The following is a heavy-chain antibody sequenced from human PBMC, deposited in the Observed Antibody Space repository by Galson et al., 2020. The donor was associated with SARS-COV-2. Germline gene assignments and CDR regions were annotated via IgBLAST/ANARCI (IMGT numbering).Heavy chain of an antibody. J-gene: IGHJ5*02. CDR2: IYHSGST. Sequence: SETLSLTCAVSGGSISSGGYSWSWIRQPPGKGLEWIGYIYHSGSTYYNPSLKSRVTISVDRSKNQFSLKLSSVTAADTAVYYCARGDSSGYFNWFDPWGQGTLVTVSS. CDR3: ARGDSSGYFNWFDP. CDR1: GGSISSGGYS. D-gene: IGHD3-22*01. V-gene: IGHV4-30-2*01.